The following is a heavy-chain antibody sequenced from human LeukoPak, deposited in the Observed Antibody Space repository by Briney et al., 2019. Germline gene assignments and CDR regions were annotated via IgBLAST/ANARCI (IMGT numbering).Heavy chain of an antibody. CDR1: GFTFSSYS. V-gene: IGHV3-7*03. D-gene: IGHD3-9*01. Sequence: GGSLRLSCAASGFTFSSYSMNWVRQAPGKGLEWVANIKQDGSEKYYVDSVKGRFTISRDNAKNSLYLQMNSLRAEDTAVYYCARGRYFDWLSNDYWGQGTLVTVSS. J-gene: IGHJ4*02. CDR2: IKQDGSEK. CDR3: ARGRYFDWLSNDY.